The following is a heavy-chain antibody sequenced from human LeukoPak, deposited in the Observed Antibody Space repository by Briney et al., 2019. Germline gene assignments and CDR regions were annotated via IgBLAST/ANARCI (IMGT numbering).Heavy chain of an antibody. CDR2: IIPIFGTA. J-gene: IGHJ6*03. V-gene: IGHV1-69*05. CDR3: ARGVFSIGHNSGDNYYMDV. Sequence: SVKVSCKASGGTLSSYAISWVRQAPGQGLEWMGGIIPIFGTANYAQKFQGRVTITTDESTSTAYMELSSLRSEDTAVYYCARGVFSIGHNSGDNYYMDVWGKGTTVTVSS. CDR1: GGTLSSYA. D-gene: IGHD1-1*01.